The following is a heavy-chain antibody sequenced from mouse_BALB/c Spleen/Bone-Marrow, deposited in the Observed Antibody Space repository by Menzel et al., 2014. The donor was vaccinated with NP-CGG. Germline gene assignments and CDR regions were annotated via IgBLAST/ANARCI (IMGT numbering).Heavy chain of an antibody. D-gene: IGHD1-1*01. J-gene: IGHJ3*01. CDR3: ARDYYGFSYGFAY. CDR2: INPYNGGT. V-gene: IGHV1-18*01. Sequence: VQLQQSGPELVKPGASMKISCKASGYSLTGYTMNWVKQSHGKNLEWIGLINPYNGGTNYNQKFKGKATLTVDKSSSTAYMELLSLTSEDSAVYYCARDYYGFSYGFAYWGQGTLVTVSA. CDR1: GYSLTGYT.